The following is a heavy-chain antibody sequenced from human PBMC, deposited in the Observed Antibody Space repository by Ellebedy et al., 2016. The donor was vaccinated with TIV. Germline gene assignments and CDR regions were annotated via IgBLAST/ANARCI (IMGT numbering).Heavy chain of an antibody. CDR1: GGAISSSSYY. Sequence: MPSETLSLTCTVSGGAISSSSYYWGWSRQPPGKGLEWIGSIYYSGSTYYNPSLTSRDTISVDTSKNQFSLKLSSVAAADTAVYYCASSLSSPLDYWGQGTLVTVSS. CDR3: ASSLSSPLDY. V-gene: IGHV4-39*01. J-gene: IGHJ4*02. CDR2: IYYSGST.